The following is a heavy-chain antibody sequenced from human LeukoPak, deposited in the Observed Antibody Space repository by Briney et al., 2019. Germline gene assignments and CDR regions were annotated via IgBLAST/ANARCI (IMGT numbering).Heavy chain of an antibody. D-gene: IGHD3-16*02. CDR1: GFTFSNAW. V-gene: IGHV3-15*01. J-gene: IGHJ3*02. CDR3: TTGGRYRYGAFDI. Sequence: GGSLRLSCAASGFTFSNAWMSWVRQAPGKGLEWVGRIKSKTDGGTTDYAAPVKCRFTISRDDSKNTLYLQMNSLKTEDTAVYYCTTGGRYRYGAFDIWGQGTMVTVSS. CDR2: IKSKTDGGTT.